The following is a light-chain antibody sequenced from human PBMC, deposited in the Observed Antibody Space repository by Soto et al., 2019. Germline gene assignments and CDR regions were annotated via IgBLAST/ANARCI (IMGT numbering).Light chain of an antibody. V-gene: IGKV2-28*01. CDR3: MQTLRPPYT. J-gene: IGKJ2*01. CDR1: QCLLYGAGYIY. Sequence: DIVMTQSPLSLPVTPEEPASNSCRSSQCLLYGAGYIYVDWYLQRPGQPPQLLIFLGSNRASGVPDRFSGSVSGTDFTLKISRVETEDVGVYYCMQTLRPPYTFGQGTKLEIK. CDR2: LGS.